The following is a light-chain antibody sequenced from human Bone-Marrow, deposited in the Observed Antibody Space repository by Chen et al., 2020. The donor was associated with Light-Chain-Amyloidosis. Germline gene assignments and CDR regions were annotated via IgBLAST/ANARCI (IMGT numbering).Light chain of an antibody. V-gene: IGLV2-14*01. CDR1: SSDVGGDNH. CDR2: EVT. J-gene: IGLJ1*01. CDR3: SSYTITNTLV. Sequence: QSALTQPASVSGSPGQSITISCTGTSSDVGGDNHVSWYQQHPDKAPKLMIYEVTNRPSWVTDRFSSSKSDNTASLTISGLQTEDEADYFCSSYTITNTLVFGSGTRVTVL.